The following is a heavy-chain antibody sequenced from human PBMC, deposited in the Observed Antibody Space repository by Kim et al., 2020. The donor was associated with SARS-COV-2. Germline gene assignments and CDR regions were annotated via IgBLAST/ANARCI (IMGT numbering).Heavy chain of an antibody. V-gene: IGHV3-23*01. CDR1: GLTFSSYA. Sequence: GGSLRLSCAASGLTFSSYAISWVRQAPGKGLEWVSDISGSGGKTYYADSVKGRFTISRDNYKKTLFLQMNSLRAEDTAVYYCAKDLEGRRGFDYWGRGT. CDR3: AKDLEGRRGFDY. J-gene: IGHJ4*02. D-gene: IGHD1-1*01. CDR2: ISGSGGKT.